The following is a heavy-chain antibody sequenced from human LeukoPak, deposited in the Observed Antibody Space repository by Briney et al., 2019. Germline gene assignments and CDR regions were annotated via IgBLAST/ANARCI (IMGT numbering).Heavy chain of an antibody. CDR3: ARGGSWYDS. Sequence: SETLSLTCAVYGGSFSGYYWSWIRQPPGKGLEWIGNISYSGDTNYNPSLKSRVTISIDTSKNQLSLKLSSVTAADTAVYYCARGGSWYDSWGQGTLLIVSS. V-gene: IGHV4-59*01. CDR1: GGSFSGYY. CDR2: ISYSGDT. J-gene: IGHJ5*01.